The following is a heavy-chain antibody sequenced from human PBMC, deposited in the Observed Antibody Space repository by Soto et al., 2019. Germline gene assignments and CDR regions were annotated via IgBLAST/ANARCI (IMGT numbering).Heavy chain of an antibody. CDR2: ISAYNGNT. J-gene: IGHJ4*02. V-gene: IGHV1-18*01. CDR3: AVSLGELPKTCLDY. Sequence: ASVKVSCKASGYTFTSYGISWVRQAPGQGLEWMGWISAYNGNTNYAQKLQGRVTMTTDTSTSTAYMELRSLRSDDTAVYYCAVSLGELPKTCLDYWGQGTLVTVSS. D-gene: IGHD3-16*01. CDR1: GYTFTSYG.